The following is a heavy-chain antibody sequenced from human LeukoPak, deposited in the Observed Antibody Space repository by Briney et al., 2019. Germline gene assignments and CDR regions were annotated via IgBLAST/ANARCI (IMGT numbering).Heavy chain of an antibody. CDR1: GGSVSSGSYY. Sequence: PSETLSLTCTVSGGSVSSGSYYWSWIRQPPGKGLEWIGCIYYSGSTNYNPSLKSRVTISVDTSKNQFSLKLSSVTAADTAVYYCARLPNYGDYDYFDYWGQGTLVTVSS. D-gene: IGHD4-17*01. CDR3: ARLPNYGDYDYFDY. CDR2: IYYSGST. J-gene: IGHJ4*02. V-gene: IGHV4-61*01.